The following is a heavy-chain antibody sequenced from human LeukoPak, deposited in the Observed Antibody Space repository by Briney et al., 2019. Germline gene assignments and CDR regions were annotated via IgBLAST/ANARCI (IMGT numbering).Heavy chain of an antibody. Sequence: SVKVSCKASGGTFSSYSNRRVRQDPGERVEWMGRIIPIFGITNYAQKFQGRVTITADKSTSTAYMELSSLRSEDTAVYYCARGKGFDPWGQGTLVTVSS. CDR3: ARGKGFDP. CDR2: IIPIFGIT. V-gene: IGHV1-69*04. CDR1: GGTFSSYS. J-gene: IGHJ5*02.